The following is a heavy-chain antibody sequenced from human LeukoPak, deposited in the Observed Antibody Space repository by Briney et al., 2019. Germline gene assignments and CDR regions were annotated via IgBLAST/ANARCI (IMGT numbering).Heavy chain of an antibody. D-gene: IGHD6-19*01. CDR1: GFTFSSYW. CDR2: IKQDGSER. J-gene: IGHJ4*02. Sequence: GGSLRLSCAASGFTFSSYWMTWVRQAPGKGLEWVANIKQDGSERNYADSVKGRFTISRDNAKNSLYLQMNTLRDEDTAVYYCATGAGCGYWGQGTLVTVSS. V-gene: IGHV3-7*03. CDR3: ATGAGCGY.